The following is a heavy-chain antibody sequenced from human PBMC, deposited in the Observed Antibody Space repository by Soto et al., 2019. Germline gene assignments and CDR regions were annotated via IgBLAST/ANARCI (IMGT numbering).Heavy chain of an antibody. J-gene: IGHJ6*03. CDR2: INCDVSVS. D-gene: IGHD2-15*01. V-gene: IGHV3-74*02. CDR3: ARGDCVGGSCYSLAGSFYYCKDA. Sequence: EVQLVESGGGLVQPGGSLRLSCAASGFTFRNYWMYWVRQAPGQGREWVSRINCDVSVSSYADSVKGRLTITRDNVKNTLYLLIDSLRAEDTAVYYCARGDCVGGSCYSLAGSFYYCKDAWGKGNTVTVFS. CDR1: GFTFRNYW.